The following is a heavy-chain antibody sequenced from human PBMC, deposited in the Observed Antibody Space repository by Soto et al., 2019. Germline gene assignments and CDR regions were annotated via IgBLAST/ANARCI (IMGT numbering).Heavy chain of an antibody. V-gene: IGHV4-39*01. CDR3: KTATGTPEYFDY. D-gene: IGHD1-1*01. Sequence: SETLSLTCTVSGGSISSSRYYWGGIRQPPGKGLEWIGSIYYSGSTYYNPSLKSRVTISVDTSKNQFSLKLSSVTPVDTALYHCKTATGTPEYFDYWGQGTPVT. CDR2: IYYSGST. J-gene: IGHJ4*02. CDR1: GGSISSSRYY.